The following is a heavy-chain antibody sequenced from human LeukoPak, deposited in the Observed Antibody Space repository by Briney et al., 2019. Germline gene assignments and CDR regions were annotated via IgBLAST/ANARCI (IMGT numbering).Heavy chain of an antibody. Sequence: PSQTLSLTCTVSGGSISSGSYYWSWIRQPPGKGLEWIGYIYYSGNTNYNPSLKSRVTISVDTSKNQFSLKLSSVTAADTAVYYCARGSEWNSFDSWGQGTLATVSS. CDR1: GGSISSGSYY. D-gene: IGHD3-3*01. CDR2: IYYSGNT. J-gene: IGHJ5*01. V-gene: IGHV4-61*01. CDR3: ARGSEWNSFDS.